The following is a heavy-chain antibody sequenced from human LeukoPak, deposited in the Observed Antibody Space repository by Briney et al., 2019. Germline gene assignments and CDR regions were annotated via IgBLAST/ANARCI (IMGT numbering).Heavy chain of an antibody. V-gene: IGHV4-39*01. CDR3: ARLFGLPAXGVIIGYYFDY. D-gene: IGHD3-10*01. J-gene: IGHJ4*02. CDR1: GGSISSSSYY. CDR2: IYYSGST. Sequence: PSETLSLTCTVSGGSISSSSYYWGWIRQPPGKGLEWIGSIYYSGSTYYNPSLESRVTISVDTSKNQFSLKLSSVTAADTAVYYCARLFGLPAXGVIIGYYFDYWGQGTLVTXS.